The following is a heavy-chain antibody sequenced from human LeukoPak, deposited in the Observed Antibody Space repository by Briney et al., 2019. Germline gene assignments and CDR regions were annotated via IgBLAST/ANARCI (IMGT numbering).Heavy chain of an antibody. CDR3: ARIPAAMGYYYYYMDV. CDR2: ISTSGSTK. Sequence: PGGSLRLSCAASGFTFSSFEMNWVRQAPGKGLEWLSHISTSGSTKYYANSVKGRFTISRDNAENSVYLQMSSLTAEDTGLYYCARIPAAMGYYYYYMDVWGKGTTVTVSS. J-gene: IGHJ6*03. V-gene: IGHV3-48*03. CDR1: GFTFSSFE. D-gene: IGHD2-2*01.